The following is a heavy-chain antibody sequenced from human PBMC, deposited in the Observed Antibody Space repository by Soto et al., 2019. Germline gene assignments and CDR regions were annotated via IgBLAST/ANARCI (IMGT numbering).Heavy chain of an antibody. CDR2: ISGYSRDT. CDR3: ARDLRGVVPVLIGTRRFDP. Sequence: QVQLVQSGAEVKSPGASVKLSCKTSGYTFTSYGISWVRQAPGQGLEWMGWISGYSRDTRYAQNLQDRVTMTTDTSTSTAYMELRSLRSDDTAVYYCARDLRGVVPVLIGTRRFDPWGQGTLVTVSS. CDR1: GYTFTSYG. J-gene: IGHJ5*02. V-gene: IGHV1-18*01. D-gene: IGHD2-2*01.